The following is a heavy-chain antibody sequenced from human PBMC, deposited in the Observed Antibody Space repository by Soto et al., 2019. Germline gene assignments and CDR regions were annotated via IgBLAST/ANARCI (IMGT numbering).Heavy chain of an antibody. CDR3: ARDPHYFYDSTGYYDY. J-gene: IGHJ4*02. CDR1: GYTFTSYD. CDR2: MNPSTGNT. V-gene: IGHV1-8*02. D-gene: IGHD3-22*01. Sequence: EASVKVSCKASGYTFTSYDITWVRQATGQGLEWMGWMNPSTGNTGYPQKFQGRVTMTRNTSISTVYMELGSLTSEDTAVYYCARDPHYFYDSTGYYDYWGQGTLVTVSS.